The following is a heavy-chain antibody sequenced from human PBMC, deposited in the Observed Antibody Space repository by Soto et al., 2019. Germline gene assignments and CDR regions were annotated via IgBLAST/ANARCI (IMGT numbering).Heavy chain of an antibody. V-gene: IGHV3-23*01. J-gene: IGHJ4*02. CDR2: ISGSGGSP. D-gene: IGHD2-8*01. CDR3: AKARCTTSNCYVPDY. CDR1: GFSFSTYT. Sequence: EVQLLESGGGLVQPGGSLRLSCAASGFSFSTYTMSWVRRAPGKGLEWVSAISGSGGSPSYADSVQDRFTISRDNPKKTLYLQMNSLRAEDTAVYYCAKARCTTSNCYVPDYWGQGTLVTVSS.